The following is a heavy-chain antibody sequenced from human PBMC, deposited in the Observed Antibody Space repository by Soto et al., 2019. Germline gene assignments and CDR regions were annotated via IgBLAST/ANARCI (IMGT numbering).Heavy chain of an antibody. CDR3: ARRSGSNSFDY. Sequence: QVQLVESGGGLVEPGGSLRLSCAASGFTFSDYYMSWVRQAPGKGLEWISYISSSGSTIYYADSVKGRFTISRDNAKNSLYLQMNSLTAEDTAMYCCARRSGSNSFDYWGQGTLVSFSS. CDR2: ISSSGSTI. D-gene: IGHD5-12*01. V-gene: IGHV3-11*01. CDR1: GFTFSDYY. J-gene: IGHJ4*02.